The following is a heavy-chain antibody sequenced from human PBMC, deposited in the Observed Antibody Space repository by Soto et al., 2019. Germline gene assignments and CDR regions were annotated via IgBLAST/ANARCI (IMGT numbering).Heavy chain of an antibody. J-gene: IGHJ3*02. CDR2: ISSSGSTI. CDR3: ERVKLVLMVYAIGRQNAFDI. V-gene: IGHV3-11*01. D-gene: IGHD2-8*01. CDR1: GFTFSDYY. Sequence: GGSLRLSCAASGFTFSDYYISWIRQAPWKGLEWVSYISSSGSTIYYAESVKGRLTISRDNAKNSLYLQMKSLRAEETAVYYCERVKLVLMVYAIGRQNAFDIWGQGTMVTVSS.